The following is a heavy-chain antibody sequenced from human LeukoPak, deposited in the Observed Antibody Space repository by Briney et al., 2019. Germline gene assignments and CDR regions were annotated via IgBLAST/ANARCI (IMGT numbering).Heavy chain of an antibody. J-gene: IGHJ4*02. CDR3: ARVRGGGFRTADS. CDR2: IYSGGHI. CDR1: GFTFSSYG. Sequence: GGSLRLSCAASGFTFSSYGMHWVRQGPGKGLEWVSGIYSGGHIYYADSVKGRFTISRDNSKNTLFLQMNSLRGEDTAMYYCARVRGGGFRTADSWGQGTLVTVAS. D-gene: IGHD6-19*01. V-gene: IGHV3-NL1*01.